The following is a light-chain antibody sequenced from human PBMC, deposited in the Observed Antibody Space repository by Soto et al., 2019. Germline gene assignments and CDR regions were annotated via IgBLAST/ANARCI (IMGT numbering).Light chain of an antibody. J-gene: IGKJ1*01. CDR1: QSISNL. CDR2: DAS. CDR3: QQYNSYSSWT. V-gene: IGKV1-5*01. Sequence: TLSASVGDRVTITCRASQSISNLLAWYQQMPGKAPKLLMYDASRLKSGVPSRFSGSGSGTEFTLSISSLQPDDFATYYCQQYNSYSSWTFGQGTKVDI.